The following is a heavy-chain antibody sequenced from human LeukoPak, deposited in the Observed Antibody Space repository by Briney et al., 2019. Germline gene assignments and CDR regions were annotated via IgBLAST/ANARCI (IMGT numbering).Heavy chain of an antibody. J-gene: IGHJ4*02. CDR2: FYTSGRT. Sequence: SETLSLTCIDSGGSISTSQYWGWIRQPPGKGLEWIGSFYTSGRTYYNPSLKSRVTISVDMSKNQFSLKLTSVTAADTAVYYCAYYDSSGYYYFDYWGQGTLVTVSS. CDR1: GGSISTSQY. V-gene: IGHV4-39*01. D-gene: IGHD3-22*01. CDR3: AYYDSSGYYYFDY.